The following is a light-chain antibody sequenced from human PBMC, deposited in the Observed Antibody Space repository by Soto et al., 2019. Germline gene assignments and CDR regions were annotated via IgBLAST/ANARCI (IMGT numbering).Light chain of an antibody. Sequence: ENVLTQSPGTLSLSPGERATLSCRASQSVSSNLAWYQQKAGQAPRLLIYGASTRATGIPARFSGSGSETEFTLTISSLQSEDFAVYYCQQYNNWPRTFGQGTKVDIK. CDR3: QQYNNWPRT. CDR2: GAS. J-gene: IGKJ1*01. V-gene: IGKV3-15*01. CDR1: QSVSSN.